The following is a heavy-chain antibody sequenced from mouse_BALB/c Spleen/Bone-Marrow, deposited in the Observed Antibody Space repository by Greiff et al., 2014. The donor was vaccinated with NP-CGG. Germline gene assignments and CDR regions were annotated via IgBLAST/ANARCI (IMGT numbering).Heavy chain of an antibody. CDR1: GFNIKDYY. CDR2: IDPENDDT. CDR3: NGNYYAMDY. J-gene: IGHJ4*01. D-gene: IGHD2-1*01. Sequence: VQLQQSGAELVRSGASVKLSCTASGFNIKDYYMHWVKQRPEQGLEWIGWIDPENDDTEYAPKFQGKATMTADTSSNTAYLQLSSLTSEDTAVYYCNGNYYAMDYWGQGTSVTVSS. V-gene: IGHV14-4*02.